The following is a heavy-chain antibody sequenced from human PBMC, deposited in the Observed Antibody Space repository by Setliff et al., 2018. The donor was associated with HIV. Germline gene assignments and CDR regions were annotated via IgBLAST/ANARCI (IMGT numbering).Heavy chain of an antibody. V-gene: IGHV1-69*13. CDR1: GGTFGSYA. Sequence: ASVKVSCKASGGTFGSYAVSWVRQAPGQGLDWMGGIIPVFGTTNYAQKFQGRVTITADESTSTAYMELSSLRSEDTAVYYCARGGVYYYDSSGWSMDYWGQGTLVTVSS. CDR3: ARGGVYYYDSSGWSMDY. CDR2: IIPVFGTT. J-gene: IGHJ4*02. D-gene: IGHD3-22*01.